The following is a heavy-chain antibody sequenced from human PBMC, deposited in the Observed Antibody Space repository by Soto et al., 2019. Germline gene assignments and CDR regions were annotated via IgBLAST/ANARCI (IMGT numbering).Heavy chain of an antibody. CDR1: GFTVSSNY. CDR3: ASSTPVYSSSSGFDY. D-gene: IGHD6-6*01. CDR2: IYSGGST. Sequence: EVQVVESGGGLVQPGGSLRLSCAASGFTVSSNYMSWVRQAPGQGLEWVSIIYSGGSTYYADSVKGRFTISRDNSKNTLYLQMNHLRAEDTAVYYCASSTPVYSSSSGFDYWGQGTLVTVSS. V-gene: IGHV3-66*01. J-gene: IGHJ4*02.